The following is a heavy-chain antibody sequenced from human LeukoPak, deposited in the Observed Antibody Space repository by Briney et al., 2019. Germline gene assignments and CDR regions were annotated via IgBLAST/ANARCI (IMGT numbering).Heavy chain of an antibody. CDR1: GFTFNNYW. Sequence: GGSLRLSCAASGFTFNNYWMNWVRQAPGKGLEWVANIKHDGSEKFYVDSVKGRFTISRDNSRNSVYLQMNSLRAEDTALYYCARGRGLEYWGQGTLGTVSS. J-gene: IGHJ4*02. CDR3: ARGRGLEY. V-gene: IGHV3-7*01. CDR2: IKHDGSEK.